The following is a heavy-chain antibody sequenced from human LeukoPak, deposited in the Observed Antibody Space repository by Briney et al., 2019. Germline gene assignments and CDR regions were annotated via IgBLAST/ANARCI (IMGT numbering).Heavy chain of an antibody. CDR3: ARRGRSSSNFDF. Sequence: GESLKISCKGSGYIFTSYWITWVRRMPGKGLEWMGMIDPTDSYTNYSPSFQGHVTISTDKSISTAYLHWTSLKASDTAIYYCARRGRSSSNFDFWGQGTLVTVSS. CDR1: GYIFTSYW. V-gene: IGHV5-10-1*01. CDR2: IDPTDSYT. D-gene: IGHD6-6*01. J-gene: IGHJ4*02.